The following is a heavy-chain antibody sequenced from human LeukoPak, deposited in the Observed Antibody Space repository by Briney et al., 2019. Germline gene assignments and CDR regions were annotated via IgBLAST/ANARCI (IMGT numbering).Heavy chain of an antibody. CDR2: IWYDGSNK. V-gene: IGHV3-33*01. Sequence: GGSLRLSCAASGFTFSSYGMHWVRQAPGKGLEWVAVIWYDGSNKYYADSVKGRFTISRDNSKNTLYLQMNSLRAEDTAVYYCARDPGSVATAPGAYYYYMDVWGKGTTVTVSS. D-gene: IGHD5-12*01. J-gene: IGHJ6*03. CDR1: GFTFSSYG. CDR3: ARDPGSVATAPGAYYYYMDV.